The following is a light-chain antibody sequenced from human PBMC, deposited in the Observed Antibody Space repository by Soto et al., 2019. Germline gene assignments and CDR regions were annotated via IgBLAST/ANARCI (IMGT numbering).Light chain of an antibody. Sequence: EIVLTQSPGSLSLSPGERATLSCRASQSVANSLAWYQQKPGQAPRLLIHGATSWAPGIPDRFTGSGSGTDFTLTISRLVFEDFAVYYCQQYCISTPFGSGTKGNI. V-gene: IGKV3-20*01. J-gene: IGKJ3*01. CDR3: QQYCISTP. CDR2: GAT. CDR1: QSVANS.